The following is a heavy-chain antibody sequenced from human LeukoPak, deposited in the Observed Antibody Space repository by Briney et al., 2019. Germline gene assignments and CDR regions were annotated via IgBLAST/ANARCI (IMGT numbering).Heavy chain of an antibody. D-gene: IGHD6-13*01. CDR3: AKYTREFDY. J-gene: IGHJ4*02. CDR2: ISGSDAST. Sequence: GGSLRLSCAASGFTFSSYAMSWVRQAPGKGLEWVSCISGSDASTYYADSVKGRFTISRDNSKNTLYLQMNSLRAEDTAIYYCAKYTREFDYWGQGTLVTVSS. V-gene: IGHV3-23*01. CDR1: GFTFSSYA.